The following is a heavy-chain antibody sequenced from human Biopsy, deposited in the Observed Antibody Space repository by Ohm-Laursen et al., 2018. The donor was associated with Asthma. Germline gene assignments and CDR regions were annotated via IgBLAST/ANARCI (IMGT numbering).Heavy chain of an antibody. Sequence: SVKVSCKASGYTFTGYYMHWVRQAPGQGLEWMGRIDPNSGGTNYAQKFLGRVTMTRDTSVNTAFMVLSRLRSDDTAVYCCARIKIRIGAGTDRYFDLWGRGTLVTVSS. J-gene: IGHJ2*01. D-gene: IGHD3-16*01. CDR2: IDPNSGGT. CDR1: GYTFTGYY. CDR3: ARIKIRIGAGTDRYFDL. V-gene: IGHV1-2*06.